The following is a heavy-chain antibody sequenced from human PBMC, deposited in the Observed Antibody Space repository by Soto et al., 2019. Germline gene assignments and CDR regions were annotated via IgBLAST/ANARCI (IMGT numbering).Heavy chain of an antibody. CDR1: TFTFTSAA. CDR3: ATHRDGATYYFDF. V-gene: IGHV1-58*01. CDR2: IVVGSGNT. Sequence: QMQLVQSGPEVKKPGTSVKVSCKASTFTFTSAAVQWGRQARGQRLGWIGWIVVGSGNTKYAQNFKERVTITRDMSSGTAYWELSSLRSEDTAVYYCATHRDGATYYFDFWGQGTLLTVSS. J-gene: IGHJ4*02. D-gene: IGHD1-26*01.